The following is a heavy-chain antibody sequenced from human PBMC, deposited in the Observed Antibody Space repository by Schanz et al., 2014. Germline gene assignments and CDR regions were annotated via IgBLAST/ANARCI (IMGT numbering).Heavy chain of an antibody. Sequence: QVQLVQSGAEVKKPGSSVKVSCKASGGTFSSYSISWVRQAPGQGLEWMGRIIPILGIANYAQRFQGRVTITADKSSDTAYMELSSLRSEDTAFYYCARGNRLQYYDDIWGSYRDPSELDYWGQGTLVSVSS. D-gene: IGHD3-16*02. CDR2: IIPILGIA. V-gene: IGHV1-69*02. J-gene: IGHJ4*02. CDR3: ARGNRLQYYDDIWGSYRDPSELDY. CDR1: GGTFSSYS.